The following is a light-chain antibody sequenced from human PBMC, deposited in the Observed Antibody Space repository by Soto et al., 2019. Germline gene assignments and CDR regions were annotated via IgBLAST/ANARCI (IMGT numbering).Light chain of an antibody. V-gene: IGLV2-14*01. Sequence: QSALTQPASVSGSPGQSITISCTGTSSDVGGYNYVSWYQQHPGKAPKLMIYEVSNRPSGVSNRFSGSKSGNTASLTISGLQAEDEADYYCSSYTSSSVVFGGGTKVTVL. J-gene: IGLJ2*01. CDR1: SSDVGGYNY. CDR3: SSYTSSSVV. CDR2: EVS.